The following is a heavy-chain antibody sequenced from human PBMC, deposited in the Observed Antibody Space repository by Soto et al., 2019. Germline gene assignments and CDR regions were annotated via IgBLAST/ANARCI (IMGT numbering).Heavy chain of an antibody. Sequence: SETLSLTCTVSGGSISSYYWSWIRQPPGKGLEWIGYIYYSGSTNYNPSLKSRVTISVDTSKNQFSLKLSSVTAADTAVYYCARSLTARAFWSGYEEPGDYYYYTDVWGKGTTVTVSS. V-gene: IGHV4-59*01. CDR2: IYYSGST. J-gene: IGHJ6*03. D-gene: IGHD3-3*01. CDR1: GGSISSYY. CDR3: ARSLTARAFWSGYEEPGDYYYYTDV.